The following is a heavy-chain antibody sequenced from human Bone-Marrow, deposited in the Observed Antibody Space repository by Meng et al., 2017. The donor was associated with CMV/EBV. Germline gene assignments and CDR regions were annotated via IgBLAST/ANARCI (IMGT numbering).Heavy chain of an antibody. J-gene: IGHJ4*02. Sequence: SETLSLTCTVSGGSVSSGSYYWSWIRQPPGKGLEWIGYIYYSGSTNYNPSLKSRVTISVDTSKNQFSLKLSSVTAADTAVYYCVRGSGVVVPAAIDYWGQGTLVTVSS. CDR1: GGSVSSGSYY. CDR2: IYYSGST. D-gene: IGHD2-2*01. V-gene: IGHV4-61*01. CDR3: VRGSGVVVPAAIDY.